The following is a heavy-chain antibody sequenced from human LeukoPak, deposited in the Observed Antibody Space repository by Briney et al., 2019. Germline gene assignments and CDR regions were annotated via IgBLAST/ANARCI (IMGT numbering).Heavy chain of an antibody. V-gene: IGHV4-31*03. CDR2: IYYSGST. Sequence: PSETLSLTCTVSGGSISSSSYYWGWIRQHPGKGLEWIGYIYYSGSTYYNPSLKSRVTISVDTSKNQFSLKLSSVTAADTAVYYCARGSGDYIPNFDYWGQGTLVTVSS. CDR1: GGSISSSSYY. CDR3: ARGSGDYIPNFDY. D-gene: IGHD4-17*01. J-gene: IGHJ4*02.